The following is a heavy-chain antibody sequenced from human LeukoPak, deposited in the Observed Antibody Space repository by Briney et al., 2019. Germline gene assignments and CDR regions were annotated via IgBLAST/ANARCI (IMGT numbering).Heavy chain of an antibody. Sequence: SETLSLTCTVSGGSISSGDYDWSWIRQPPGKGLEWIGYIYYSGSTYYNPSLKSRVTISVDTSKNQFSLKLSSVTAADTAVYYCARGRSWSFDYWGQGTLVTVSS. CDR2: IYYSGST. CDR1: GGSISSGDYD. J-gene: IGHJ4*02. V-gene: IGHV4-30-4*01. D-gene: IGHD6-13*01. CDR3: ARGRSWSFDY.